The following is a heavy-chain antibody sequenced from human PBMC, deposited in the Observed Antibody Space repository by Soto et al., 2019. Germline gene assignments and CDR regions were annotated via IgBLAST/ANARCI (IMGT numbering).Heavy chain of an antibody. CDR2: ISYDGSNK. CDR1: GFTFSSYG. CDR3: AKGRAQQLDLFDY. J-gene: IGHJ4*02. Sequence: GGSLRLSCAASGFTFSSYGMHWVRQAPGKGLEWVAVISYDGSNKYYADSVKGRFTISRDNSKNTLYLQMNSLRAEDTAVYYCAKGRAQQLDLFDYWGQGTLVTVSS. V-gene: IGHV3-30*18. D-gene: IGHD6-13*01.